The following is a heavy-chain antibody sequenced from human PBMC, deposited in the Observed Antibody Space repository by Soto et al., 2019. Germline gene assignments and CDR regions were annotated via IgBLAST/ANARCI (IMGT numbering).Heavy chain of an antibody. CDR3: TTVIEY. CDR2: IDGVGAGT. V-gene: IGHV3-74*01. Sequence: EVQLVQSGGGSVQPGGSLRLSCAASGFTFTNYWMHWVRQVPGKGLVWVSRIDGVGAGTSYSDSVRGRFTISRANAENMMYLQMNSVRAEDPAVYYCTTVIEYWGPGTLVTGSS. J-gene: IGHJ4*02. CDR1: GFTFTNYW.